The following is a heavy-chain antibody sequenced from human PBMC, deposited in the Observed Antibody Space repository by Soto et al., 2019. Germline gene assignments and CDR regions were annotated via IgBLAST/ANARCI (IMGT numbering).Heavy chain of an antibody. CDR2: IYYSGST. CDR1: GGSISSGDYY. CDR3: ARSGIVGATQHPENDFDY. V-gene: IGHV4-30-4*01. D-gene: IGHD1-26*01. J-gene: IGHJ4*02. Sequence: SETLSLTCTVSGGSISSGDYYWSWIRQPPGKGLEWIGYIYYSGSTYYNPSLKSRVTISVDTSKNQFSLKLSSVTAADTAVYYCARSGIVGATQHPENDFDYWGQGTLVTVSS.